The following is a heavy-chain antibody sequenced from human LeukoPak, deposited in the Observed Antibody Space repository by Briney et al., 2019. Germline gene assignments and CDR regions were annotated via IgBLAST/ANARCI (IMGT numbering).Heavy chain of an antibody. CDR3: ARSSHYDILTGYSEEDAFDI. V-gene: IGHV3-53*01. CDR2: IYSGGST. CDR1: GFAFSDYY. D-gene: IGHD3-9*01. Sequence: PGGSLRLSCAASGFAFSDYYMSWIRQAPGKGLEWVPVIYSGGSTDYADSVKGRFTISRDTSKNTLYLQMNSLRVEDTAVYYCARSSHYDILTGYSEEDAFDIWGQGTMVTVSS. J-gene: IGHJ3*02.